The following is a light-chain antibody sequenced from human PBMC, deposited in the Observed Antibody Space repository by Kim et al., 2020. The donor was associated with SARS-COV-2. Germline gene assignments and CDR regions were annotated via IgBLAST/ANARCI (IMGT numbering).Light chain of an antibody. V-gene: IGKV1-39*01. J-gene: IGKJ1*01. CDR1: QYISSY. CDR3: QQTYCTPRT. CDR2: GAS. Sequence: DIQMTQSPSSLSASVGDRVTITCRASQYISSYLSWYQQKPGKAPNLLVYGASILQSGVPSRFSGSESGTAFTLTINSLQPEDFATYYCQQTYCTPRTFGQGTKVDIK.